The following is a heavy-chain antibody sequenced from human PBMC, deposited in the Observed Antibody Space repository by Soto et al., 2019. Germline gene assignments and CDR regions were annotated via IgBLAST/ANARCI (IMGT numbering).Heavy chain of an antibody. D-gene: IGHD2-2*01. CDR1: GGSISSYY. Sequence: TVSGGSISSYYWSWIRQPPGKGLEWIGYIYYSGSTNYNPSLKSRVTISVDTSKNQFSLKLSSVTAADTAVYYCAAYQLLPKNWFDPWGQGTLVTVSS. CDR2: IYYSGST. V-gene: IGHV4-59*01. CDR3: AAYQLLPKNWFDP. J-gene: IGHJ5*02.